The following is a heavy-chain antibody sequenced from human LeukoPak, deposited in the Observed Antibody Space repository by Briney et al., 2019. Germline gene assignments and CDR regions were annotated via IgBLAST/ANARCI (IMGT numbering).Heavy chain of an antibody. V-gene: IGHV4-34*01. CDR1: GGSFSGYY. Sequence: SETLSLTCAVYGGSFSGYYWSWIRQPPGKGLEWIGEINHSGSTNYNPSLKSRVTISVDTSKNQFSLELSSVTAADTAVYYCARGGPRDAFDIWGQGTMVTVSS. J-gene: IGHJ3*02. CDR3: ARGGPRDAFDI. CDR2: INHSGST.